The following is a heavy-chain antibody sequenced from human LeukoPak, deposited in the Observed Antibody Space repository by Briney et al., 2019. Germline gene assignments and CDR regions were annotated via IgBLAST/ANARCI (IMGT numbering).Heavy chain of an antibody. V-gene: IGHV1-18*01. CDR3: ARGPSDCTSASCYGGDYYYFGMDV. Sequence: ASVKVSCKASGYTFTSYGVSWVRQAPGQGLEWMGWISAYNGHTKYAQNFQGRVTMTTDTSTNTTYMELRSLRSDDTAFYYCARGPSDCTSASCYGGDYYYFGMDVWGKETTVTVSS. CDR1: GYTFTSYG. D-gene: IGHD2-2*01. J-gene: IGHJ6*04. CDR2: ISAYNGHT.